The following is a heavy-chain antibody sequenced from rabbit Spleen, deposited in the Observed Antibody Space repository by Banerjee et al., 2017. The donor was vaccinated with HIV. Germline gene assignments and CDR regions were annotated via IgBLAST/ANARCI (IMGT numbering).Heavy chain of an antibody. D-gene: IGHD2-1*01. CDR2: INAVTGKA. Sequence: QEQLVESGGGLVQPEGSLQLSCTASGFSFSDKAVMCWVRQAPGKGLEWIACINAVTGKAVYASWAKGRFTFSKTSSTTVTLQMTRLTAADTATYFCGRGSATMTMVITGYYLNLWGPGTLVTVS. CDR3: GRGSATMTMVITGYYLNL. V-gene: IGHV1S45*01. CDR1: GFSFSDKAV. J-gene: IGHJ4*01.